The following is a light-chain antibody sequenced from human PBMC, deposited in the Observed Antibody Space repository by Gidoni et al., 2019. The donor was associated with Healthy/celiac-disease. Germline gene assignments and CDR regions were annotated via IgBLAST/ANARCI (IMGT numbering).Light chain of an antibody. CDR3: QSYDSSNHVV. CDR2: EDN. V-gene: IGLV6-57*03. Sequence: NFMLPPPHSVSQPPGKTVTISCTRSSGSIASNYVQWYQQRPGSAPTTVIYEDNQRPSGVPDRFSGSIDSSSNSASLTISGLKTEDEADYYCQSYDSSNHVVFGGGTKLTVL. J-gene: IGLJ2*01. CDR1: SGSIASNY.